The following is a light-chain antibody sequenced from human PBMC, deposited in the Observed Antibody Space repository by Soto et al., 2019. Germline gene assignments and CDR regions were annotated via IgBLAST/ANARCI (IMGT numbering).Light chain of an antibody. J-gene: IGLJ3*02. V-gene: IGLV2-23*03. Sequence: QSALTQPASVSGSPGQSITISCTGTSSDVGSYKLVSWYQQHPGKAPKLMIYEGSKRPSGVSNRFSGSKSGNTASLTISGVQAEDEDDYYCCSYAGSSTFEVFGGGTKLTVL. CDR1: SSDVGSYKL. CDR2: EGS. CDR3: CSYAGSSTFEV.